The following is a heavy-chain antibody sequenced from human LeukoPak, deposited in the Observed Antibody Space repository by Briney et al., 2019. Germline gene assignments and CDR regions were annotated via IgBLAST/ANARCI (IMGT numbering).Heavy chain of an antibody. CDR2: ISWNSGSI. Sequence: GGSLRLSCAASGFTFDDYAMHWVRQAPGKGLEWVSGISWNSGSIGYADSVKGRFTISRDNAKNSLYLQMNSLGAEDTALYYCAKDIGRVYSSSSIGTWGQGTLVTVSS. D-gene: IGHD6-13*01. V-gene: IGHV3-9*01. CDR1: GFTFDDYA. J-gene: IGHJ4*02. CDR3: AKDIGRVYSSSSIGT.